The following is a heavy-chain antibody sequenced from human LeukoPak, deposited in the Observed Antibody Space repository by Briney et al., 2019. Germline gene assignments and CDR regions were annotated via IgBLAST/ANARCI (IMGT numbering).Heavy chain of an antibody. V-gene: IGHV3-74*01. CDR2: INSDATST. J-gene: IGHJ4*02. CDR1: GFMLSSTW. D-gene: IGHD6-13*01. Sequence: GGSLRLSCAASGFMLSSTWMHWVRQAPGKGLVWVTRINSDATSTSYADSVRGRFTISRDDAKNTMYLQMNSLRAEDTAMYYCVRGSPGYSSSWHAYWGQGTLVTVSS. CDR3: VRGSPGYSSSWHAY.